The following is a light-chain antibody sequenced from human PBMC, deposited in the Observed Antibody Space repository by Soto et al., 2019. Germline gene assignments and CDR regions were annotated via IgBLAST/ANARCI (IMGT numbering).Light chain of an antibody. CDR2: GNS. CDR1: SSNIGTGSD. V-gene: IGLV1-40*01. J-gene: IGLJ2*01. Sequence: QSVLTQPPSVSGAPGQRVTISCTGSSSNIGTGSDVHWYQQLPGTAPKLLIYGNSNRPSGVPDRFSGSFSGTSASLAITGLQAEDEADYYCNSYTSTSNIVAFGGGTKLTVL. CDR3: NSYTSTSNIVA.